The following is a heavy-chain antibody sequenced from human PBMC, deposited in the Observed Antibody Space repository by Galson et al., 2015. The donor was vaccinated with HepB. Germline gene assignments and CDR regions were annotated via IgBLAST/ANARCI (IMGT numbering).Heavy chain of an antibody. CDR3: IIVFDAFDI. CDR1: GYTFTSYA. CDR2: INPSGGST. V-gene: IGHV1-46*01. J-gene: IGHJ3*02. D-gene: IGHD2/OR15-2a*01. Sequence: SVKVSCKASGYTFTSYAMNWVRQAPGQGLEWMGIINPSGGSTSYAQKFQGRVTMTRDTSTSTVYMELSSLRSEDTAVYYCIIVFDAFDIWGQGTMVTVSS.